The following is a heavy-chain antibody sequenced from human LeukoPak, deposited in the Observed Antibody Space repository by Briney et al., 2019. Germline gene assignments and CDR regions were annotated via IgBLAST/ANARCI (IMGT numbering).Heavy chain of an antibody. J-gene: IGHJ6*03. D-gene: IGHD3-10*01. CDR3: ARAVGSGSYLSGHYYYYYMDV. Sequence: GASVKVSCKASGYTFTSYDINWVRQATGQGLEWMGWMNPNSGNTGYAQKFQGRVTMTRNTSISTAYMELSSLRSEDTAVYYCARAVGSGSYLSGHYYYYYMDVWGKGTTVTISS. V-gene: IGHV1-8*01. CDR1: GYTFTSYD. CDR2: MNPNSGNT.